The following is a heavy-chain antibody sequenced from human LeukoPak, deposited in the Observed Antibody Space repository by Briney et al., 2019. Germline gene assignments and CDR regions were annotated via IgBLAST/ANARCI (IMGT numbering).Heavy chain of an antibody. J-gene: IGHJ3*02. CDR1: GYTFSGNY. D-gene: IGHD2-2*01. V-gene: IGHV1-2*02. CDR3: ARDGSSTSSDAFDI. CDR2: INPNNGGT. Sequence: GASVKVSCKASGYTFSGNYIHWVRQAPGQGLEWMGWINPNNGGTNYAQKFQGSVTMTRDTSITTAYMELSRLTSNDTAVYYCARDGSSTSSDAFDIWGQGTMVTVSS.